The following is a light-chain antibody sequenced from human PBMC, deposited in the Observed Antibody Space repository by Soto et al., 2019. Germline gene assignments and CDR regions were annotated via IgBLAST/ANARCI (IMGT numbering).Light chain of an antibody. Sequence: QSALTQPPSASGSPGQSVTISCTGTSSDVGGYNYVSWYQQHPGEAPKLMIYEVNKRPSGVPDRFSGSKSGNTASLTVSGLQAEDEADYYCSAFAGSRTLFGGGTKLTVL. CDR2: EVN. J-gene: IGLJ2*01. V-gene: IGLV2-8*01. CDR1: SSDVGGYNY. CDR3: SAFAGSRTL.